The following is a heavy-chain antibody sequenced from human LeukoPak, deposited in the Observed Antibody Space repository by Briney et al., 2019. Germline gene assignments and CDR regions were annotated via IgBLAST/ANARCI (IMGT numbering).Heavy chain of an antibody. CDR2: ISSSSSYI. CDR1: GFTFSSYS. D-gene: IGHD4-17*01. V-gene: IGHV3-21*01. Sequence: GGSLRLSCAASGFTFSSYSMNWVRQAPGKGVEWVSSISSSSSYIYYADSVKGRFTISRDNAKNSLYLQMNSLRAEDTAVYYCARDYHATTALDYWGQGTLVTVSS. CDR3: ARDYHATTALDY. J-gene: IGHJ4*02.